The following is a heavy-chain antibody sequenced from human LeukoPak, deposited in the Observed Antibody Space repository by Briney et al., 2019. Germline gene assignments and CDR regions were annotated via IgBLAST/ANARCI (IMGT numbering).Heavy chain of an antibody. D-gene: IGHD2-15*01. CDR3: AKDRGGTGAFDI. Sequence: GGSLRLSCAASGFTFDDYAMHWVRQAPGKGLEWVSGISWNSGSIGYADSVKGRFTISRDNAKNSLYLQMSSLRAEDTALYYCAKDRGGTGAFDIWGQGTVVTVSS. CDR2: ISWNSGSI. CDR1: GFTFDDYA. J-gene: IGHJ3*02. V-gene: IGHV3-9*01.